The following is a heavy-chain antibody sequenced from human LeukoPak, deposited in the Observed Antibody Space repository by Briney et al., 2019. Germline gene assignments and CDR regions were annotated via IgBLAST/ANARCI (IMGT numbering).Heavy chain of an antibody. V-gene: IGHV4-59*01. D-gene: IGHD3-3*01. J-gene: IGHJ5*02. CDR2: RHYRGTT. Sequence: SETLSLTCTVSGASISSYYWSWIRQPPGKGLEWIASRHYRGTTNYNPSLESRVTISVDTSRKQFSLKLSSVTAADTAVYYCARRGYDSWSGYYGNWFDPWGQGTLVTVSS. CDR1: GASISSYY. CDR3: ARRGYDSWSGYYGNWFDP.